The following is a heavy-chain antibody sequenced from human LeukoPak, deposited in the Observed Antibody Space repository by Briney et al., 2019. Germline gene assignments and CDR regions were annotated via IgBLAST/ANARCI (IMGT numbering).Heavy chain of an antibody. CDR3: ARSTPLLLCDY. CDR1: GGSFSGYY. J-gene: IGHJ4*02. D-gene: IGHD3-10*01. CDR2: INHSGST. Sequence: SETLSLTCAVYGGSFSGYYWSWIRQPPGKGLEWIGEINHSGSTNYNPSLKSRVTISVDTSKNQFSLKLSSVTAADTAVYYCARSTPLLLCDYWGQGTLVTVSS. V-gene: IGHV4-34*01.